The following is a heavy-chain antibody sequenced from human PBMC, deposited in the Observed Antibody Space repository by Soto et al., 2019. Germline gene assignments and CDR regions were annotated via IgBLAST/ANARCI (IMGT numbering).Heavy chain of an antibody. D-gene: IGHD3-22*01. Sequence: XSVKLSCEASGYTFASYGINWVREAPGRGLEWMGWINPGNGNTKYSQQFQGRVIIDRDTSASTAYMELSSLRPEDTAVYYCARGGYFDSSNYLAYWGLGTLVTVSS. CDR3: ARGGYFDSSNYLAY. J-gene: IGHJ4*02. V-gene: IGHV1-3*01. CDR1: GYTFASYG. CDR2: INPGNGNT.